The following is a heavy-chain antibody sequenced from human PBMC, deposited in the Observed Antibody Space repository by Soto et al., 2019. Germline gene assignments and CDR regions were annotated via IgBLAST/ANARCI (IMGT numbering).Heavy chain of an antibody. CDR2: ISYDETYK. V-gene: IGHV3-30*18. CDR1: GFTFSSYV. J-gene: IGHJ4*02. D-gene: IGHD3-22*01. Sequence: QVQLVESGGGVAQPGRSLRLSCAASGFTFSSYVIHWVRHAPGKGLEWVAAISYDETYKYYADSVKGRFTISRDNSKNTLYLQMNSLRAEDTAVYFCAKGLAYDSSGYYFDHWGQGTLVTVSS. CDR3: AKGLAYDSSGYYFDH.